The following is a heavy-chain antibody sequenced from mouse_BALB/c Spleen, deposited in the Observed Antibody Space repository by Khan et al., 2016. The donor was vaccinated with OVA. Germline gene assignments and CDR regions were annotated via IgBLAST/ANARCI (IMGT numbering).Heavy chain of an antibody. Sequence: EVQLQESGPGLVKPSQSLSLTCTVGGYSITSGYGWNWIRQFPGNKLEWMGYISYSGSTNYNPSLKSRISITRDTSKNQFFLQLNSVTTEETATYYCARTARIKYWGQGTTLTVSS. CDR3: ARTARIKY. D-gene: IGHD1-2*01. J-gene: IGHJ2*01. CDR2: ISYSGST. CDR1: GYSITSGYG. V-gene: IGHV3-2*02.